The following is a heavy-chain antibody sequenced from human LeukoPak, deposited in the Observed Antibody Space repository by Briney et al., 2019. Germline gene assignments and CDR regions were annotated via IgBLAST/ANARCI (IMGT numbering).Heavy chain of an antibody. J-gene: IGHJ3*02. CDR1: AYTFTGYY. Sequence: ASVKVSCKASAYTFTGYYLHWVRQAPGQGLQWMGWIDPNNGDTDYAQKFQGRVTMTRDRSISTAYMELGRLTSDDTAVYYCARRSRNGLDAFVIWGQGTMVTVSS. CDR2: IDPNNGDT. D-gene: IGHD1-14*01. V-gene: IGHV1-2*02. CDR3: ARRSRNGLDAFVI.